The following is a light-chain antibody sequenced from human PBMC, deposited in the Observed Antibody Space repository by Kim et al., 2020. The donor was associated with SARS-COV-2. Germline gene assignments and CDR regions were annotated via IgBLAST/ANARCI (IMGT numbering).Light chain of an antibody. CDR3: GTWDSSLSAVV. Sequence: GQKVTSSCSGSNSNIGNNYVPWYQQLPGTAPKLLIYDNDKRPSGIADRFSGSKSGTSATLGITGLQIGDEADYYCGTWDSSLSAVVFGGGTQLTVL. J-gene: IGLJ2*01. V-gene: IGLV1-51*01. CDR1: NSNIGNNY. CDR2: DND.